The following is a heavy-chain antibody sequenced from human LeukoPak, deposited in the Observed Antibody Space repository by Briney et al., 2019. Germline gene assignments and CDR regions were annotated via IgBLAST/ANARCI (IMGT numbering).Heavy chain of an antibody. CDR1: GGSISNYY. D-gene: IGHD2-21*02. V-gene: IGHV4-59*01. Sequence: SETLSLTCTVSGGSISNYYWSWIRQPPGKGLEWIGYIYYSGSTNYNPSLKSRVTISIDTSKNQFSLKLSSVTAADTAVYYCARYSYCGGDCYDAFDIWGQGTMVTVSS. CDR2: IYYSGST. J-gene: IGHJ3*02. CDR3: ARYSYCGGDCYDAFDI.